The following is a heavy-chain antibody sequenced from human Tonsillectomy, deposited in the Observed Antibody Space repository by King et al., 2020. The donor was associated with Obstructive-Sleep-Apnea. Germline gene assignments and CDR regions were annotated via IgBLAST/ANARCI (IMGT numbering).Heavy chain of an antibody. Sequence: VQLVESGGGVVQPGRSLRLSCAASGFTFSSYGMHWVRQAPGKGLEWVAVISYDGSNKYYADSVKGRFTISRDNSKNTLYLQMNSLRAEDTAVYYCAKDVHYYGSGSYFIFYYYGMDVWGQGTTVTVSS. J-gene: IGHJ6*02. V-gene: IGHV3-30*18. CDR3: AKDVHYYGSGSYFIFYYYGMDV. D-gene: IGHD3-10*01. CDR2: ISYDGSNK. CDR1: GFTFSSYG.